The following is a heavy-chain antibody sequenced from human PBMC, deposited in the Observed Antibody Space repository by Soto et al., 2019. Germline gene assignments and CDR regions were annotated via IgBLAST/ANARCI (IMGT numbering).Heavy chain of an antibody. D-gene: IGHD5-12*01. CDR3: ARPSEDGYDYVHFQH. J-gene: IGHJ1*01. V-gene: IGHV4-39*01. Sequence: SETLSLTCTVSGGSISSSSYYWGWIRQPPGKGLEWIGSIYYSGSTYYNPSLKSRVTISVDTSKNQFSLKLGSVTAADTAVYYCARPSEDGYDYVHFQHWGQGTLVTVSS. CDR2: IYYSGST. CDR1: GGSISSSSYY.